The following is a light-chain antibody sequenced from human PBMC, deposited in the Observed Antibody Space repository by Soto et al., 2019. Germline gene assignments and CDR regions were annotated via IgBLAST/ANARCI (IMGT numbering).Light chain of an antibody. CDR2: GAS. Sequence: EIVMTQSPATLSVSPGERATLSCRASQSVSSSYLAWYQQKPGQAPRLLIYGASSRATGIPDRFSGSGSGTDFALTISRLEPEDFAIYYCQQRSNWPPWTFGQGTKVDIK. V-gene: IGKV3D-20*02. J-gene: IGKJ1*01. CDR3: QQRSNWPPWT. CDR1: QSVSSSY.